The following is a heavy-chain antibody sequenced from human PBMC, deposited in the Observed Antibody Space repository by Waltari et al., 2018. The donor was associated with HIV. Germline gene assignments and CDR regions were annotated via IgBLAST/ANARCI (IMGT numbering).Heavy chain of an antibody. D-gene: IGHD2-8*02. J-gene: IGHJ6*02. CDR2: IGGSGGNT. V-gene: IGHV3-23*01. CDR1: GFTFSNYG. CDR3: AKVRSEVLGARGMDV. Sequence: EVQLLESGGGLVQPGGSLRLSCAVSGFTFSNYGMSWVRQAPGKGLEWVSAIGGSGGNTYYADSVKGRFTISRDNSKNTLYLLMNSLRAEDTAFYYCAKVRSEVLGARGMDVWGQGTTVTVSS.